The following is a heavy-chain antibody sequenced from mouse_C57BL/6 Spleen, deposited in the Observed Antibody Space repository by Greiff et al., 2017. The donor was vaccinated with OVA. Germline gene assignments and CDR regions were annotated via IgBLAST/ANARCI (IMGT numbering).Heavy chain of an antibody. CDR3: ARDSRGAMDY. J-gene: IGHJ4*01. Sequence: QVQLQQPGAELVRPGSSVKLSCKASGYTFTSYWMHWVKQRPIQGLEWIGNIDPSDSETHYNQKFKDKATLTVDKSSSTAYMQLSSLTSEDSAVYDCARDSRGAMDYWGQGTSVTVSS. V-gene: IGHV1-52*01. CDR2: IDPSDSET. CDR1: GYTFTSYW.